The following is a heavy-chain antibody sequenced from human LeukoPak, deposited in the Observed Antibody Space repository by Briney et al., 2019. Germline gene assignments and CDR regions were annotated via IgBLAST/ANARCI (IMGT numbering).Heavy chain of an antibody. D-gene: IGHD5-18*01. J-gene: IGHJ4*02. V-gene: IGHV1-2*02. CDR1: GYTFTSYG. Sequence: ASVKVSCKASGYTFTSYGISWVRQAPGQGLEWMGWINPNSGGTNYAQKFQGRVTMTRDTSISTAYMELSRLRSDDTAVYYCARDNTDPDLDYWGQGTLVTVSS. CDR3: ARDNTDPDLDY. CDR2: INPNSGGT.